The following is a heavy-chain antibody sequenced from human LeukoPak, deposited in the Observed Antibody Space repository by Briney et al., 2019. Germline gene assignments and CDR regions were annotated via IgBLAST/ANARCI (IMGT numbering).Heavy chain of an antibody. CDR3: TRDRYWEGIQLWFLDY. J-gene: IGHJ4*02. Sequence: GGSLRLSCAASGFTFSSYWMSWVRQAPGKGLEWVANIKQDGSEKYYVDSVKGRFTISRDNAKNSLYLQMNSLRAEDTAVYYCTRDRYWEGIQLWFLDYWGQGTLVTVSS. CDR2: IKQDGSEK. D-gene: IGHD5-18*01. V-gene: IGHV3-7*01. CDR1: GFTFSSYW.